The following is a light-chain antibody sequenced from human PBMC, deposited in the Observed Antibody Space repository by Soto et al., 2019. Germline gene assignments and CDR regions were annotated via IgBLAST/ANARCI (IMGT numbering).Light chain of an antibody. CDR1: QSISTF. J-gene: IGKJ1*01. Sequence: DIQMTQSPSSLSASVGDRVTITCRASQSISTFLNWYQQKPGKAPKVLIYATSTLQSGVPSRFTGSGSGTDFALTISSLQPEDFGTYYCQQSSTAPRTFGQGTKVEV. CDR3: QQSSTAPRT. CDR2: ATS. V-gene: IGKV1-39*01.